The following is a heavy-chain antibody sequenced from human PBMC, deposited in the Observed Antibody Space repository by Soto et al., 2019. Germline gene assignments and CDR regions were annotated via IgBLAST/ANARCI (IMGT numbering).Heavy chain of an antibody. Sequence: PGGSLRLSCAASGFTFSSYSMNWVRQAPGKGLEWVAVISYDGSNKYYADSVKGRFTISRDNSKNTLYLQMNSLRAEDTAVYYCARDPRIAAAGELWFDPWGQGTLVTVSS. CDR2: ISYDGSNK. V-gene: IGHV3-30*03. CDR1: GFTFSSYS. D-gene: IGHD6-13*01. J-gene: IGHJ5*02. CDR3: ARDPRIAAAGELWFDP.